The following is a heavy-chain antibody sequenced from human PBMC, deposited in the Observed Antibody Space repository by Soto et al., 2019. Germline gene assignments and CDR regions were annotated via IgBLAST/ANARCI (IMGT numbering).Heavy chain of an antibody. CDR3: ARGRDIVLMVYAYYYYGMDV. CDR1: GYTFTSYD. CDR2: MNTNSGNT. J-gene: IGHJ6*01. D-gene: IGHD2-8*01. V-gene: IGHV1-8*01. Sequence: QVQLVQSGAEVKKPGASVKVSCKASGYTFTSYDINWVRQATGQGLEWMGWMNTNSGNTGYAQKFQGRVTMTRNTSISTGYMELSSLRSEDPAVYYCARGRDIVLMVYAYYYYGMDVWGQVTTVTVAS.